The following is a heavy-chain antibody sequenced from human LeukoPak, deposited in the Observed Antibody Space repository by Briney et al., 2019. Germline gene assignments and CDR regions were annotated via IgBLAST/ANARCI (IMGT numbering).Heavy chain of an antibody. CDR1: GFTFDDYA. Sequence: GGSLRLSCAASGFTFDDYAMHWVRQAPGKGLEWVSAISGSGGSTYYADSVKGRFTISRDNSKNTLYLQMNSLRAEDTAAYYCAKGDGYHGFDYWGQGTLVTVSS. D-gene: IGHD5-24*01. CDR2: ISGSGGST. V-gene: IGHV3-23*01. J-gene: IGHJ4*02. CDR3: AKGDGYHGFDY.